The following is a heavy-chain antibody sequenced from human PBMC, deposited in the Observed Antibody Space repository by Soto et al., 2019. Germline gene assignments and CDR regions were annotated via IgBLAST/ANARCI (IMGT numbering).Heavy chain of an antibody. J-gene: IGHJ4*02. V-gene: IGHV3-7*01. CDR3: EKVSYQSWSIDY. Sequence: DVQLVESGGGLVQPGGSLRLSCAASGFTFRSYWMSWVRQAPGKGLEWVANINQDVSVKYSVDSVKGRFTISRDNAKNSRYLQMNSLRAEDTAVYYCEKVSYQSWSIDYWGQGTLVNVSS. D-gene: IGHD6-13*01. CDR2: INQDVSVK. CDR1: GFTFRSYW.